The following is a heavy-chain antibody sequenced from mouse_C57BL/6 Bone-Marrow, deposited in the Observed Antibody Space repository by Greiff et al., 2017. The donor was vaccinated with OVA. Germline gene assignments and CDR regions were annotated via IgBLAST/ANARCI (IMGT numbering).Heavy chain of an antibody. J-gene: IGHJ3*01. Sequence: VQLQQPGAELVKPGASVKMSCKASGYTFTSYWITWVKQRPGQGLEWIGDIYPGSGSTNYNEKFKSKATLTVDKSSSTAYMQLSSLTSEDSAVYYCARKDYPWFAYWGQGTLVTVSA. D-gene: IGHD2-4*01. V-gene: IGHV1-55*01. CDR3: ARKDYPWFAY. CDR2: IYPGSGST. CDR1: GYTFTSYW.